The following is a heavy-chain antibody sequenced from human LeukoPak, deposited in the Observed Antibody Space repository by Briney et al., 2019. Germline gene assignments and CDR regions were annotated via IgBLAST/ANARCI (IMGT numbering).Heavy chain of an antibody. J-gene: IGHJ6*03. CDR2: IYYSGST. D-gene: IGHD4-17*01. CDR1: GGSISSYY. CDR3: ARMDYGDYALNYYYYMDV. Sequence: SETLSLTCTVSGGSISSYYWSWIRQPPGKGLEWIGYIYYSGSTNYNPSLKSRITISVDTSKNQFSLKLSSVTAADTAVYYCARMDYGDYALNYYYYMDVWGKGTTVTVSS. V-gene: IGHV4-59*01.